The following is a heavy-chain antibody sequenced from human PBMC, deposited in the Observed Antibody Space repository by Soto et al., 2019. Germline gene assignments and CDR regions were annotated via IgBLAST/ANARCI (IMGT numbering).Heavy chain of an antibody. Sequence: GGSLRLSCATPGFVFNTYWMNWVRLAPGRGLEWVANINPDGSQKYYVDSVKGRFTISRDYAKTSVYLQMNSLRVEDTALYYCTRDSREYNAYDYNWGQGTLVTVSS. D-gene: IGHD5-12*01. CDR3: TRDSREYNAYDYN. CDR1: GFVFNTYW. CDR2: INPDGSQK. J-gene: IGHJ4*02. V-gene: IGHV3-7*05.